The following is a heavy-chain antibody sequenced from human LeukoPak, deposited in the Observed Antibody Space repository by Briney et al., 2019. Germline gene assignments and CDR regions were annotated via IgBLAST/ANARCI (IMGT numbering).Heavy chain of an antibody. D-gene: IGHD2-2*01. J-gene: IGHJ1*01. CDR2: IYSGGST. V-gene: IGHV3-53*01. CDR1: GFTVSSNY. CDR3: ARSEGDCSSTSCSPEYFQH. Sequence: GGSLRLSCAASGFTVSSNYMSWVRQAPGKGLEWVSVIYSGGSTYYADSVKGRFTISRDNSKNTLYLQMNSLRAEDTAVYYYARSEGDCSSTSCSPEYFQHWGQGTLVTVSS.